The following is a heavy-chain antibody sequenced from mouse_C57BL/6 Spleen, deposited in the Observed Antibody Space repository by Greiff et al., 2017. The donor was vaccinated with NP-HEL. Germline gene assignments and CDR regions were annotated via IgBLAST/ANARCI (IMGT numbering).Heavy chain of an antibody. CDR1: GFSFNTYA. Sequence: EVKLVESGGGLVQPKGSLKLSCAASGFSFNTYAMNWVRQAPGKGLEWVARIRSKSNNYATYYADSVKDRFTISRDDSESMLYLQMNNLKTEDTAMYYCVRHSGGFDVWGTGTTVTVSS. D-gene: IGHD3-1*01. CDR2: IRSKSNNYAT. CDR3: VRHSGGFDV. J-gene: IGHJ1*03. V-gene: IGHV10-1*01.